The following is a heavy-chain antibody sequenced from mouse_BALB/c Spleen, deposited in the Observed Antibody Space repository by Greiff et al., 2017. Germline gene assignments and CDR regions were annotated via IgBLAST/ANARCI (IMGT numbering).Heavy chain of an antibody. V-gene: IGHV2-9*02. Sequence: VKLMESGPGLVAPSQSLSITCTVSGFPLPSYGVHWVRQPPGKGLEWLGVIWAGGSTNYNPALMSRMSISKDNSKSQVFLKMNSLQTDDTAMYYCARALYEWFAYWGQGALVTVSA. CDR1: GFPLPSYG. D-gene: IGHD2-3*01. CDR2: IWAGGST. CDR3: ARALYEWFAY. J-gene: IGHJ3*01.